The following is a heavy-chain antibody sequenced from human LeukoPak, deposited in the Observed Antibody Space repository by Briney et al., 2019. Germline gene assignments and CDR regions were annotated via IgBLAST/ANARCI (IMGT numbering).Heavy chain of an antibody. D-gene: IGHD1-26*01. CDR3: ARGTQWELLDY. V-gene: IGHV1-18*01. J-gene: IGHJ4*02. CDR1: GYTFTKCG. CDR2: ISTYKGNT. Sequence: ASVKVSCKASGYTFTKCGISWVRQAPGHGLEWMGWISTYKGNTNYAQKLQGRVTMTTDTSTTTAYMELRSLRSEDTAVYYCARGTQWELLDYWGQGTLVTVSS.